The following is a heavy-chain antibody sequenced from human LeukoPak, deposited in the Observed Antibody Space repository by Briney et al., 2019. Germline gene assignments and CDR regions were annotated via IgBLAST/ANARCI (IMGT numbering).Heavy chain of an antibody. V-gene: IGHV3-23*01. CDR3: AKGIFGVIHNGIDV. J-gene: IGHJ6*02. Sequence: GGSLRLSCVASGFTFPTYSMAWVRRAPGKGLDWVSSINAAGDDMYYADSVKGRFPISRDNLKNTLYLQMHSLRAEDRAIYYCAKGIFGVIHNGIDVWGQGTAVTVSS. CDR1: GFTFPTYS. D-gene: IGHD3-3*01. CDR2: INAAGDDM.